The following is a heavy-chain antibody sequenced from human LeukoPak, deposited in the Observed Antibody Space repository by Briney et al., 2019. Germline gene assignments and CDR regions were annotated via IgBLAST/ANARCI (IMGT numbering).Heavy chain of an antibody. CDR1: GVSITNYY. D-gene: IGHD1-26*01. CDR3: ARDYLVAAPLDS. V-gene: IGHV4-4*07. CDR2: MYISGST. J-gene: IGHJ4*02. Sequence: SETLSLTCTVSGVSITNYYWAWIRQPAGKGLEWIGRMYISGSTNYNPSLKSRVSISIDKTKNQFSLKLRSVTAADTAVYYCARDYLVAAPLDSWGQGTLVTVSS.